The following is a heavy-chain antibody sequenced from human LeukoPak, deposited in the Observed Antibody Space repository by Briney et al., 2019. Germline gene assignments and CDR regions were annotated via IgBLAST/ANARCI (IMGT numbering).Heavy chain of an antibody. CDR3: ARGPPYYYGSGELWDNWFDP. J-gene: IGHJ5*02. D-gene: IGHD3-10*01. V-gene: IGHV1-18*01. CDR1: GYTFTSYG. CDR2: ISAYNGNT. Sequence: ASVKVSCKASGYTFTSYGISWVRQAPGQGLEWMGWISAYNGNTNYAQKLQGRVTMTTDTSTSTAYMELRRLRSDDTAVYYCARGPPYYYGSGELWDNWFDPWGQGTLVTVSS.